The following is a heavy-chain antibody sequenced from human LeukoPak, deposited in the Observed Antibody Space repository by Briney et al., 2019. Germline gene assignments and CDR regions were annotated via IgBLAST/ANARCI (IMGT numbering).Heavy chain of an antibody. CDR2: MNPNSGNT. CDR1: GYTFTSYD. V-gene: IGHV1-8*01. Sequence: ASVEVSCKASGYTFTSYDINWVRQATGQGLEWMGWMNPNSGNTGYAQKFQGRVTMTRNTSISTAYMELSSLRSEDTAVYYCARGANDYGDYGYWGQGTLVTVSS. J-gene: IGHJ4*02. D-gene: IGHD4-17*01. CDR3: ARGANDYGDYGY.